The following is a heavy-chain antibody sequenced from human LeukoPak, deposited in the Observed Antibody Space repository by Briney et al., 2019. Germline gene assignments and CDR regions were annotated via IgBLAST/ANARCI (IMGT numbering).Heavy chain of an antibody. V-gene: IGHV3-23*01. CDR2: ISGSGGST. CDR3: AKDSNTAMVLSNFDY. D-gene: IGHD5-18*01. J-gene: IGHJ4*02. Sequence: GGSLRLSCAASGFTFSSYAMSWVRQAPGKGLAWVSAISGSGGSTYYADSVKGRFTISRDNSKNTLYLQMNSLRAEDTAVYYCAKDSNTAMVLSNFDYWGQGTLVTVSS. CDR1: GFTFSSYA.